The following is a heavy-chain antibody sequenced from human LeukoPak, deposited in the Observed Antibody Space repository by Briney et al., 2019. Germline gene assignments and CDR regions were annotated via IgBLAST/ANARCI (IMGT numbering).Heavy chain of an antibody. Sequence: SETLSLTCTVSGDSISSSNCYWGWIRQPPGKGLEWIGSIYFSGGTYYNPSLKSRVTISVDTSKNQFSLKLSSVTAADTAVYYCARLGGSYLGYAFDIWGQGTMVTVSS. V-gene: IGHV4-39*01. CDR2: IYFSGGT. CDR1: GDSISSSNCY. J-gene: IGHJ3*02. D-gene: IGHD1-26*01. CDR3: ARLGGSYLGYAFDI.